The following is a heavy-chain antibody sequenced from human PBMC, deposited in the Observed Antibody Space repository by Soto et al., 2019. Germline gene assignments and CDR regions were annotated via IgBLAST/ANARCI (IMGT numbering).Heavy chain of an antibody. Sequence: QVQLVESGGGVVQPGRSLRLSCAASGFTFSSYAMHWVRQAPGKGLEWVAVISYDGSNKYYADSVKGRFTISRDNSKNTLHLQMNSLRAEDTAVYYCARGSGVTTIDYWGQGTLVTVSS. CDR3: ARGSGVTTIDY. D-gene: IGHD4-4*01. J-gene: IGHJ4*02. CDR1: GFTFSSYA. V-gene: IGHV3-30-3*01. CDR2: ISYDGSNK.